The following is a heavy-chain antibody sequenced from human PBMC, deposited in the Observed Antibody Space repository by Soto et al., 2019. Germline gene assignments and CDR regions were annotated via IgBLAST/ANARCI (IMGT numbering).Heavy chain of an antibody. J-gene: IGHJ4*02. CDR2: IIPIFGTA. V-gene: IGHV1-69*13. Sequence: SVKVSCKASGGTFSSYAISWVRQAPGQGLEWMGGIIPIFGTANYAQKFQGRVTITADESTSTAYMELSSLRSEDTAVYYCARSPATFGVSMYFHYWGQGTLVTVS. D-gene: IGHD3-3*01. CDR1: GGTFSSYA. CDR3: ARSPATFGVSMYFHY.